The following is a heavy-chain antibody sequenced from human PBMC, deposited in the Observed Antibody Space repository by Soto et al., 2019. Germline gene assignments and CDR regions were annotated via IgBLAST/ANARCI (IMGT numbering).Heavy chain of an antibody. J-gene: IGHJ4*02. D-gene: IGHD2-15*01. CDR3: ARDPGYCSGGSCALGY. CDR1: GGSISSYY. V-gene: IGHV4-59*01. Sequence: PSETLSLTCTVSGGSISSYYWSWIRQPPGKGLEWIGYIYYSGSTNYNPSLKSRVTISVDTSKNQFSLKLSSVTAADTAVYYCARDPGYCSGGSCALGYWGQGTLVTVSS. CDR2: IYYSGST.